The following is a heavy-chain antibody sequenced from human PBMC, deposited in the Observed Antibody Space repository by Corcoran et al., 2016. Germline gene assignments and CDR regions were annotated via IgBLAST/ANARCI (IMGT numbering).Heavy chain of an antibody. CDR2: ISSSSTI. V-gene: IGHV3-48*04. J-gene: IGHJ6*02. D-gene: IGHD4-17*01. CDR3: ARDDYGDYGYYGMDV. Sequence: EVQLVESGGGLVQPGGSLRLSCAASGFTFSSYSMNWVRQAPGKGLEWVSYISSSSTIYYADSVKGRFTISRDNAKNSLYLQRNSLRAEDTAVYYCARDDYGDYGYYGMDVWGQGTTVTVSS. CDR1: GFTFSSYS.